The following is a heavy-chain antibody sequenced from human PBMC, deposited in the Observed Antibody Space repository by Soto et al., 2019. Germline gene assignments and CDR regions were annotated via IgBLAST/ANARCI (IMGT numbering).Heavy chain of an antibody. J-gene: IGHJ6*02. CDR1: GGSISSYY. CDR3: ARAGGHCSGGSRYSGAYYYYGMDV. CDR2: IYYSGST. D-gene: IGHD2-15*01. Sequence: NPSETLSLTCTVSGGSISSYYWSWIRQPPGKGLEWIGYIYYSGSTNYNPSLKSRVTISVDTSKNQFSLKLSSVTAADTAVYYCARAGGHCSGGSRYSGAYYYYGMDVWGQGTTVTVYS. V-gene: IGHV4-59*01.